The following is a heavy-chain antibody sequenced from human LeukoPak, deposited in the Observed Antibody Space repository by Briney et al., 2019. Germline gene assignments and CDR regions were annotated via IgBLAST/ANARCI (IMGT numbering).Heavy chain of an antibody. V-gene: IGHV1-8*01. Sequence: ASVKVSCKASGYTFTSYDIHWVRQATGQGLEWMGWMNPNSGNTGYAQKFQGGVTMTRNTSISTAYMELSSLRSEDTAVYYCARELLAPWYSSSSGINNYYYYGMDVWGQGTTVTVSS. D-gene: IGHD6-6*01. CDR3: ARELLAPWYSSSSGINNYYYYGMDV. CDR2: MNPNSGNT. J-gene: IGHJ6*02. CDR1: GYTFTSYD.